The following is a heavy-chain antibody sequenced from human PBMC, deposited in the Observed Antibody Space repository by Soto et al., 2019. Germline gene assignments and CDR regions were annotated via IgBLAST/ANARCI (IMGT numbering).Heavy chain of an antibody. CDR2: IYSSGST. Sequence: SETLSLTCTVSGGSISSYFWSCIRQPAGKGPEWIGRIYSSGSTNYNPSLNSRVTMSVDTSKNQFSLKLSSVTAADTAVYYCAREARGQFVYWGQGTLVTVSS. J-gene: IGHJ4*02. V-gene: IGHV4-4*07. CDR3: AREARGQFVY. CDR1: GGSISSYF.